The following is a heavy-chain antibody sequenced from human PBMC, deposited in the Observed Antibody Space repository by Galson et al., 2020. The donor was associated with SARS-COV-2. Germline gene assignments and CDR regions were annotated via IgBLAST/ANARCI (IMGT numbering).Heavy chain of an antibody. D-gene: IGHD6-19*01. J-gene: IGHJ4*02. CDR2: IVHGTGKT. V-gene: IGHV1-58*01. Sequence: SVNVSCRASGFTFSTYSVQWMRQALRQPPEWIGWIVHGTGKTEYAQKFQGRVTIIRDMSTSTAYMELRSLRSEDTAVYYCAADLTNGWHTDYWGQGTLVTVSS. CDR3: AADLTNGWHTDY. CDR1: GFTFSTYS.